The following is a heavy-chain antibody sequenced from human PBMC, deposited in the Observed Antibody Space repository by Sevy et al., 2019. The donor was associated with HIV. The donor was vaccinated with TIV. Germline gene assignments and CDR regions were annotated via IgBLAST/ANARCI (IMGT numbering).Heavy chain of an antibody. CDR2: INPSGGST. V-gene: IGHV1-46*01. CDR3: ARGGGDSSGYSEGYDTFDI. Sequence: ASVKVSCKASGYTFTSYYMHWVRQAPGQGLEWMGIINPSGGSTSYAQKFQGRVTMTRDTSTSTVYMELSSLGSEDTAVYYCARGGGDSSGYSEGYDTFDIWGQGTMVTVSS. J-gene: IGHJ3*02. CDR1: GYTFTSYY. D-gene: IGHD3-22*01.